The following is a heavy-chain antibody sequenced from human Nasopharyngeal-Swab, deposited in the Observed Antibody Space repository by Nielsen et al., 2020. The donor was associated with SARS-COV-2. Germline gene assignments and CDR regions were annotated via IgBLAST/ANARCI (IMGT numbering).Heavy chain of an antibody. J-gene: IGHJ6*02. V-gene: IGHV3-30*04. CDR3: AKDFSGSYGGMDV. CDR2: ISYDGSNK. Sequence: LSLTCAASGFTFSSYAMHWVRQAPGKGLEWVAVISYDGSNKYYADSVKGRFTISRDNSKNTLYLQMNSLRAEDTAVYYCAKDFSGSYGGMDVWGQGTTVTVSS. CDR1: GFTFSSYA. D-gene: IGHD1-26*01.